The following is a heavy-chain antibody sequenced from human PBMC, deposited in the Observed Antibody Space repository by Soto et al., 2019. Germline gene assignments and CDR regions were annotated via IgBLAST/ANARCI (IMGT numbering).Heavy chain of an antibody. CDR1: GYTFTSYG. D-gene: IGHD6-13*01. CDR3: ARDWAAAGPLDY. Sequence: QVQLVQSGAEVKKPGASVKVSCKASGYTFTSYGISWVRQAPGQGLEWMGWISADNGNTNYAQKRQGRVTMTTDTTTSTAYMELRSLRSDDQAVYYCARDWAAAGPLDYWGQGTLVTVSS. V-gene: IGHV1-18*01. J-gene: IGHJ4*02. CDR2: ISADNGNT.